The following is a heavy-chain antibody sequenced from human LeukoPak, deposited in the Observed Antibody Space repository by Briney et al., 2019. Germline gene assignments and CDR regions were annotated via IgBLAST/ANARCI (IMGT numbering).Heavy chain of an antibody. CDR3: ARQYYYDSGPRAFDI. CDR2: IYYSGST. J-gene: IGHJ3*02. V-gene: IGHV4-59*08. CDR1: GGSISSYY. D-gene: IGHD3-22*01. Sequence: SETLSLTCTVSGGSISSYYWSWIRQPAGKGLEWIGYIYYSGSTNYNPSLKSRVTISVDTSKNQFSLKLSSVTAADTAVYYCARQYYYDSGPRAFDIWGQGTMVTVSS.